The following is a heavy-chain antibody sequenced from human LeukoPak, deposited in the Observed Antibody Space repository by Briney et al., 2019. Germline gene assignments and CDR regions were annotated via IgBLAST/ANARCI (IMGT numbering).Heavy chain of an antibody. CDR3: ARDLVGAQYYFDY. CDR2: IWYDGSNK. D-gene: IGHD1-26*01. J-gene: IGHJ4*02. CDR1: GFTFSNNG. V-gene: IGHV3-33*01. Sequence: GGSLSLSCAAPGFTFSNNGMHGVRQAPGKGLKGVAVIWYDGSNKYYADSVKGRFTISRDNSKNTLYLQRNSLRAEDTAVYYCARDLVGAQYYFDYWGQGTLVTVSS.